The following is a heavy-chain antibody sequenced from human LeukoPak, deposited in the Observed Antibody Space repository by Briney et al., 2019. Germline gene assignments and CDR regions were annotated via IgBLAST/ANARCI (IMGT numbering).Heavy chain of an antibody. Sequence: GGSLRLSCAASGFTFSTDAMTWVRQAPGKGLQWVSAISGSGGDTYYEDSVRGRFTISRDNSKNTLYLQMNSLRAEDTAVYYCAKDRDSSYTDYWGQGTLVTVSS. J-gene: IGHJ4*02. V-gene: IGHV3-23*01. CDR1: GFTFSTDA. D-gene: IGHD6-13*01. CDR2: ISGSGGDT. CDR3: AKDRDSSYTDY.